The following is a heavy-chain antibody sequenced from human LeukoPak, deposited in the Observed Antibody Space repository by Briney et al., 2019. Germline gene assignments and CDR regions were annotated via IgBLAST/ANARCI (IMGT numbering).Heavy chain of an antibody. J-gene: IGHJ3*02. CDR2: ISGYSGNT. Sequence: ASVKVSCKASGYTFTSFGIHWVRQAPGQGLEWMGWISGYSGNTNYAQKLQGRVTMTTDTSTNTAYMDLRGLRSDDTAVYYCAETVTTEPSWYAFDIWGQGTMVTVSS. D-gene: IGHD4-11*01. CDR1: GYTFTSFG. V-gene: IGHV1-18*01. CDR3: AETVTTEPSWYAFDI.